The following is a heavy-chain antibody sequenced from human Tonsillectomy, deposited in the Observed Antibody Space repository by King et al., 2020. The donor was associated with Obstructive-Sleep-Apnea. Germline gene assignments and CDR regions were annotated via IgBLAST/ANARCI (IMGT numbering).Heavy chain of an antibody. D-gene: IGHD2-15*01. CDR1: GGSISRSNW. Sequence: HVQLQESGPGLVKPSGTLSLTCAVSGGSISRSNWWCWVRQPPVKGLEWIGGIYHSGSTNYNPSLKSRVTISVDKSKNQFSLKLSSVTAADTAVYYCARLCSGGSCYFVYWGQGTLVTVSS. J-gene: IGHJ4*02. V-gene: IGHV4-4*02. CDR2: IYHSGST. CDR3: ARLCSGGSCYFVY.